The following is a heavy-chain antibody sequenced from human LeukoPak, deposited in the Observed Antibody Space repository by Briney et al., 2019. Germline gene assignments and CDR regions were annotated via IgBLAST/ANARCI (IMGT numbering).Heavy chain of an antibody. CDR1: GYTLTDYY. CDR3: ARVVGSSSSFYYYYMDV. CDR2: INPNNGGT. Sequence: ASVKVSCKASGYTLTDYYMHWVRQAPGQGLEWMGWINPNNGGTNYAQKFQGRVTMTKDTSTSTAYMELSSLRSDDTAVYYCARVVGSSSSFYYYYMDVWGKGTTVTVSS. D-gene: IGHD6-6*01. V-gene: IGHV1-2*02. J-gene: IGHJ6*03.